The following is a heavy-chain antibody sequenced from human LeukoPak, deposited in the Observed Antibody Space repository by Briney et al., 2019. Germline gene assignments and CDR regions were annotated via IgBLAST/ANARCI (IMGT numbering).Heavy chain of an antibody. CDR1: GFSLSVSGVG. CDR2: IYWDDDT. V-gene: IGHV2-5*02. D-gene: IGHD2-15*01. J-gene: IGHJ4*02. CDR3: AHSDRYCSGGSCYPGSYFDY. Sequence: ESGPTLVKPTQTLTLTCSFSGFSLSVSGVGVGWIRQPPGKALEWLAVIYWDDDTRYSPSLKNRLTITKDTSKNQVVLTMTNMDPVDTATYYCAHSDRYCSGGSCYPGSYFDYWGQGTLSPSPQ.